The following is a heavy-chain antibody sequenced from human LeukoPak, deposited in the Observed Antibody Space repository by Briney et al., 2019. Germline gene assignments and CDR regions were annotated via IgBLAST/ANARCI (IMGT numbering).Heavy chain of an antibody. CDR3: ARVGGYYGSGSYYPSSQLFDP. Sequence: SETPSLTCAVHGGSFSGYYWSWLRHPPGKGLEWIGEINHSGSTNYNPSLKSRVTISVDTSKNQFSLKLSSVTAADTAVYYCARVGGYYGSGSYYPSSQLFDPWGQGTLVTVSS. J-gene: IGHJ5*02. CDR1: GGSFSGYY. V-gene: IGHV4-34*01. D-gene: IGHD3-10*01. CDR2: INHSGST.